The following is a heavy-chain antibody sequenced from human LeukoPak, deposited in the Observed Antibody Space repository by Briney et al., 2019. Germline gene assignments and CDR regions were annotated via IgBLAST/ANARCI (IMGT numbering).Heavy chain of an antibody. Sequence: GGSLRLSCAASGFTFSSYAMSWVRQAPGKGLEWVSYISSSSTIYYADSVKGRFTISRDNAKNSLYLQMNSLRAEDTALYYCAKDSRTVYRSSAFDIWGQGTMVTVSS. J-gene: IGHJ3*02. CDR2: ISSSSTI. CDR3: AKDSRTVYRSSAFDI. D-gene: IGHD1-14*01. CDR1: GFTFSSYA. V-gene: IGHV3-48*01.